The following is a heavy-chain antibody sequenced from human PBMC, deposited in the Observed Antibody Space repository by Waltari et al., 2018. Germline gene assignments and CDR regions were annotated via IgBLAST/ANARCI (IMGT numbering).Heavy chain of an antibody. Sequence: QVQLQQWGAGLLKPSETLSLTSAVYGGSSSGYYWSWIRQPPGRGLEWIGEINHSGSTNYNPSLKSRVTISVDTSKNQFSLKLSSVTAADTAVYYCARLGGGWVARPPYYYYYYMDVWGKGTTVTISS. CDR2: INHSGST. V-gene: IGHV4-34*01. CDR1: GGSSSGYY. J-gene: IGHJ6*03. CDR3: ARLGGGWVARPPYYYYYYMDV. D-gene: IGHD6-6*01.